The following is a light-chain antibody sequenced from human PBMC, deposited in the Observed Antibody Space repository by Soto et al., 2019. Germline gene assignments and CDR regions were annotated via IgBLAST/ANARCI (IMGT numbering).Light chain of an antibody. CDR2: DAS. V-gene: IGKV1-5*01. CDR1: QSISSW. CDR3: QQYNSYST. Sequence: DIQLTQSHSTLSASVGESVTLTCRASQSISSWLAWYQQKPGKAPKLLIYDASSLESGVPSRFSGSGSGTEFTLTISSLQPEDFASYYCQQYNSYSTFGQGTKVDIK. J-gene: IGKJ1*01.